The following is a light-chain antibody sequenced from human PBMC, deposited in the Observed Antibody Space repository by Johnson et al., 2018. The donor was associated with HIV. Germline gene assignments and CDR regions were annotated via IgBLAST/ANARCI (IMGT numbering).Light chain of an antibody. CDR2: EDN. J-gene: IGLJ1*01. CDR3: GIWDASLSPLCV. V-gene: IGLV1-51*02. Sequence: QPVLTQPPSVSAAPGQRVNISCSGNISNIESYFVSWYQQLPGAAPTLLIYEDNKRPSGIPDRFSGSKSGATATLGITGLQTGDEADYYCGIWDASLSPLCVFGSGTTTTVL. CDR1: ISNIESYF.